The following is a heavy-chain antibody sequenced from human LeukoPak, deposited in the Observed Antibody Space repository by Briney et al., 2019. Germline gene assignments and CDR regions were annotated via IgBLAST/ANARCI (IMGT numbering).Heavy chain of an antibody. D-gene: IGHD3-22*01. CDR2: IKSKTDGGTT. CDR3: TAAPVVIIDY. CDR1: GFTFNNAW. J-gene: IGHJ4*02. V-gene: IGHV3-15*01. Sequence: GGSLRLSCAASGFTFNNAWMTWVRQAPGKGLEWVGRIKSKTDGGTTDYAAPVKGRFTISRDDSKNTLYLHMNSLKTEDTAVYYCTAAPVVIIDYWGQGTLVTVSS.